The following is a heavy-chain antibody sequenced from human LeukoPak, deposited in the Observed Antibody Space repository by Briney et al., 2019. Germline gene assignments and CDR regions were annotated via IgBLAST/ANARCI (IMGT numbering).Heavy chain of an antibody. D-gene: IGHD3-3*01. V-gene: IGHV1-18*01. J-gene: IGHJ3*02. CDR3: AREFWSGYSSYGDAFDI. CDR2: ISAYNGNT. CDR1: GGTFSSYA. Sequence: GASVKVSCKASGGTFSSYAISWVRQAPGQGLEWMGWISAYNGNTNYAQKLQGRVTMTTDTSTSTAYMELRSLRSDDTAVYYCAREFWSGYSSYGDAFDIWGQGTMVTVSS.